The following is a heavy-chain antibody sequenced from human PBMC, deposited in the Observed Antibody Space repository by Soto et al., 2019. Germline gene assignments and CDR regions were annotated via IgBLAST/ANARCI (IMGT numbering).Heavy chain of an antibody. Sequence: GGSLRLSCAASGFTFSSDGMHWFRQAPGKGLEWVAVISYDGSNKYYADSVKGRFTISRDNSKNTLYLQMNSLRAEDTAVYYCAKGPGHNDELLWFGEFFDYWGQGSLVTVSS. CDR3: AKGPGHNDELLWFGEFFDY. D-gene: IGHD3-10*01. CDR2: ISYDGSNK. V-gene: IGHV3-30*18. CDR1: GFTFSSDG. J-gene: IGHJ4*02.